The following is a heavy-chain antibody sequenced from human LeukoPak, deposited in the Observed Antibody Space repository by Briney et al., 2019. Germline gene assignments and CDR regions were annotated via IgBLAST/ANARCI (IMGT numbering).Heavy chain of an antibody. J-gene: IGHJ4*02. CDR2: INSDGSST. V-gene: IGHV3-74*01. Sequence: PGGSLRLSCAASGFTFSSYWMHWVRQAPGKGLVWVSRINSDGSSTSYADSVKGRFTISRDNAKNTLYLQMNSLRAEDTAVYYCAKPGGRVGESLNGIDYWGQGTLVTVS. CDR3: AKPGGRVGESLNGIDY. D-gene: IGHD3-10*01. CDR1: GFTFSSYW.